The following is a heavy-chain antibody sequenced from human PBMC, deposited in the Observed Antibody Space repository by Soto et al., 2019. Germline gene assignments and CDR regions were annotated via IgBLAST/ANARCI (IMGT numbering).Heavy chain of an antibody. CDR3: ARDGSESGWLDY. D-gene: IGHD6-19*01. Sequence: QVQLQESCPGLVKPSETLSLTCTVSGVSVSSATYHWSWIRQPPGKGLEWIGYISYSGNTDYNSSLKRRVIIAMDTTKSRIALKLSPATGADTAMDYCARDGSESGWLDYWGQGTLVIVSS. J-gene: IGHJ4*02. CDR1: GVSVSSATYH. V-gene: IGHV4-61*01. CDR2: ISYSGNT.